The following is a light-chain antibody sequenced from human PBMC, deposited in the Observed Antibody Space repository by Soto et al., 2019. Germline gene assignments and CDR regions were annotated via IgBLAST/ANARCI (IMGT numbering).Light chain of an antibody. V-gene: IGKV4-1*01. Sequence: DIVMTQSPASLAVSLRERATINCKSSQTVFYSSNNKNYLAWYQQKPGQPPKLLIYWASARDSGVPDRFSGSGSGTDFTLTISSLQAEDVAIYSCQQYYGTPVTVGQGTKVDIK. CDR1: QTVFYSSNNKNY. CDR2: WAS. CDR3: QQYYGTPVT. J-gene: IGKJ1*01.